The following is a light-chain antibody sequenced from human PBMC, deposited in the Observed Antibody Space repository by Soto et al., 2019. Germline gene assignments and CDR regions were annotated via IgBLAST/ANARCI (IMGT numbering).Light chain of an antibody. Sequence: DIQMTQSPSTLSASVGDRVTITCRASQSVDTCLAWYQQKPGKAPPLLIYKASSLETGVPSRFSGSGSVTEFTLTISSLQPDDFATYYCQQFYRYPLTFGQGTKVEIK. CDR1: QSVDTC. J-gene: IGKJ1*01. CDR3: QQFYRYPLT. V-gene: IGKV1-5*03. CDR2: KAS.